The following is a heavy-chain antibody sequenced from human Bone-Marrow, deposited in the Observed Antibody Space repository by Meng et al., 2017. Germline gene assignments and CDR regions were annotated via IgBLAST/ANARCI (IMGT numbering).Heavy chain of an antibody. V-gene: IGHV1-69*01. CDR1: GGTFSSYA. CDR3: ASGEGYCSGGSCYSGDY. J-gene: IGHJ4*02. CDR2: IIPIFGTA. Sequence: GQLVQSGAEVKQPGYSVKVSGKASGGTFSSYAISWVRQAPGQGLEWMGGIIPIFGTANYAQKFQGRVTITADESTSTAYMELSSLRSEDTAVYYCASGEGYCSGGSCYSGDYWGQGTLVTVSS. D-gene: IGHD2-15*01.